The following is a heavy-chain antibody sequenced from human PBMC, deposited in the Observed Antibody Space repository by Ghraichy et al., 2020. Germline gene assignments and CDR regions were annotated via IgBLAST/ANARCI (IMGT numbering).Heavy chain of an antibody. V-gene: IGHV3-30*18. D-gene: IGHD6-19*01. CDR1: GFTFSSYG. J-gene: IGHJ5*02. Sequence: GGSLRLSCAASGFTFSSYGMHWVRQAPGKGLEWVAVISYDGSNKYYADSVKGRFTISRDNSKNTLYLQMNSLRAEDTAVYYCAKDLLARRYSSGNWFDPWGQGTLVTVSS. CDR3: AKDLLARRYSSGNWFDP. CDR2: ISYDGSNK.